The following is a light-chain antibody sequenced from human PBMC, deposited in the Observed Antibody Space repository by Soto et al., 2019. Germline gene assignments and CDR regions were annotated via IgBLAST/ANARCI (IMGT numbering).Light chain of an antibody. Sequence: DIVLTQSPDTLSLSPGERATLSCRASQSVSTYLAWYQQKPGQPPRLLIYDASNRATGVPARFSGSGSGTDFTLTITSLEPEDFAVYYCQQRSNWPTFGQGTKVEIK. CDR2: DAS. J-gene: IGKJ1*01. CDR1: QSVSTY. CDR3: QQRSNWPT. V-gene: IGKV3-11*01.